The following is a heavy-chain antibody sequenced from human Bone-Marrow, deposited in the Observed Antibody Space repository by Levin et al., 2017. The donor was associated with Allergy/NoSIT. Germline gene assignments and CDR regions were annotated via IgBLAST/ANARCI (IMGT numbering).Heavy chain of an antibody. J-gene: IGHJ3*01. CDR1: EFTFRNKW. CDR3: ASLNRGYYYPFDAFEV. V-gene: IGHV3-7*01. CDR2: IKGDGSQK. Sequence: PGGSLRLSCAGTEFTFRNKWVAWVRQAPGKGLEWVANIKGDGSQKYYMASVKGRFTISRDNAKNALYLEMNNLRPEDTAMYYCASLNRGYYYPFDAFEVWGQGTLVTVSS. D-gene: IGHD3-22*01.